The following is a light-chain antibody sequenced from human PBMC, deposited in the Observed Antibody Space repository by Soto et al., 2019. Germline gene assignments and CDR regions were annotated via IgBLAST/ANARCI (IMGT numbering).Light chain of an antibody. J-gene: IGKJ4*01. CDR3: QQYDSLPPT. Sequence: DIQMTQSPSSLSAFVGDSITITCQASQDIKNYLNWYQHKPGKAPKLLIYDAFKSYTGVPSSFGRRGSWTDFTFTINDLQPEDIAPYFCQQYDSLPPTFGGGTRV. CDR1: QDIKNY. V-gene: IGKV1-33*01. CDR2: DAF.